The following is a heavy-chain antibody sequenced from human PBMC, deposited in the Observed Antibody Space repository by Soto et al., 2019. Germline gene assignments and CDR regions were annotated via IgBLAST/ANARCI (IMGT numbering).Heavy chain of an antibody. D-gene: IGHD4-17*01. CDR2: IYYSGGT. V-gene: IGHV4-30-2*01. CDR1: GASISSGGYS. CDR3: AREMTAVTATGDWFDP. J-gene: IGHJ5*02. Sequence: PSETLSLTCVVSGASISSGGYSWTWIRQPPGKALEWIGYIYYSGGTNYNPSLKSRVTISMDRSNNQFSLRLNSVTAADTAVYYCAREMTAVTATGDWFDPWGQGTLVTVS.